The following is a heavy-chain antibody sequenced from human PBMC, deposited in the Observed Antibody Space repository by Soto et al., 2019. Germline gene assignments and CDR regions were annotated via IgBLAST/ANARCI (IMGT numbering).Heavy chain of an antibody. Sequence: QVQLVESGGGVVQPGESLRLSCAASGFTFSSYGMHWVRQAPGKGLEWVAFISFDGGEKYYADSVKGRITITRDNSNNVLYVQLKSLRAEDTAVYYCVKDRAWMRDAFDIWGQGTIVAVSS. CDR1: GFTFSSYG. CDR3: VKDRAWMRDAFDI. D-gene: IGHD5-12*01. J-gene: IGHJ3*02. CDR2: ISFDGGEK. V-gene: IGHV3-30*18.